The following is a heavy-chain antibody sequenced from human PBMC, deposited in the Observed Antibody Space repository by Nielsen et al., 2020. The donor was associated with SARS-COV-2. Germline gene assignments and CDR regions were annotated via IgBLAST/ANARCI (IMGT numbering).Heavy chain of an antibody. D-gene: IGHD2-21*02. Sequence: GGSLRLSCAASGFSFNEYAMYWVRQAPGKGLEWVSGISRDSGSIDYVDSVKGRFTISRDNSKNAVYLQMNSLRAEDSAVYYCAKGRVSVSGDSYYFDFWGQGTLVTVSS. CDR2: ISRDSGSI. CDR1: GFSFNEYA. V-gene: IGHV3-9*01. J-gene: IGHJ4*02. CDR3: AKGRVSVSGDSYYFDF.